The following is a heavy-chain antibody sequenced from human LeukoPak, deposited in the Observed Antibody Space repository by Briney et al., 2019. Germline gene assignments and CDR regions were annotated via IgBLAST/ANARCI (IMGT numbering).Heavy chain of an antibody. J-gene: IGHJ3*02. CDR1: GGSISSGSYY. D-gene: IGHD3-9*01. CDR2: IYYSGST. V-gene: IGHV4-61*10. Sequence: PSETPSLTCTVSGGSISSGSYYWSWIRQPAGKGLEWIGYIYYSGSTNYNPSLKSRVTISVDTSKNQFSLKLSSVTAADTAVYYCARTALHYDILTGYYSRAFDIWGQGTMVTVSS. CDR3: ARTALHYDILTGYYSRAFDI.